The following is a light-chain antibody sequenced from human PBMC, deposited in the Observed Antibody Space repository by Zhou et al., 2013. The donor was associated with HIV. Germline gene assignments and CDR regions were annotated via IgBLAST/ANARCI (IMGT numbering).Light chain of an antibody. V-gene: IGKV1-9*01. Sequence: IQLTQSPSSLSASVGDRVTITCRASQGISSYLAWYQQKPGKAPKLLIYAASTLQSGVPSRFSGSGSGTDFTLTISSLQPEDFATYYCQQLNSYPPVTFGPGTKWISN. CDR3: QQLNSYPPVT. J-gene: IGKJ3*01. CDR2: AAS. CDR1: QGISSY.